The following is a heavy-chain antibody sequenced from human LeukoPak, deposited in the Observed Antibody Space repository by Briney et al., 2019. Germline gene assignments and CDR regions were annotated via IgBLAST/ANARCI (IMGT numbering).Heavy chain of an antibody. Sequence: ETLSLTCTVSGGSISSYYWSWIRQPPGKGLEWIGYIYYSESTNYNPSLKSRVTISLDTSKNQFSLKLSSVTAADTAVYYCARVPSGGSRYFDYWGQGTLVTVSS. CDR2: IYYSEST. CDR1: GGSISSYY. D-gene: IGHD6-19*01. V-gene: IGHV4-59*01. J-gene: IGHJ4*02. CDR3: ARVPSGGSRYFDY.